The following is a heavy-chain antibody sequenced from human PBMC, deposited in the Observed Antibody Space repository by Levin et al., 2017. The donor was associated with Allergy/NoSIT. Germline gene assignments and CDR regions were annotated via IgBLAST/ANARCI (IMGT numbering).Heavy chain of an antibody. J-gene: IGHJ5*02. CDR3: ARHEGGYDYNWFDP. CDR2: IYPGDSDT. D-gene: IGHD5-12*01. Sequence: GGSLRLSCKGSGSSFTSYWIGWVRQMPGKGLEWMGIIYPGDSDTRYSPSFQGQVTISADKSISTAYLQWSSLKASDTAMYYCARHEGGYDYNWFDPWGQGTLVTVSS. CDR1: GSSFTSYW. V-gene: IGHV5-51*01.